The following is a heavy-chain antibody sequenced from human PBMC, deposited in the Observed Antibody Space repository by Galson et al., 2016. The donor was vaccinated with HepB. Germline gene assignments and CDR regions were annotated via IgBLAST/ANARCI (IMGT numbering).Heavy chain of an antibody. CDR2: TYYRYGWMN. Sequence: CAISGDSVSRNFVARNWIRQSPSRGLEWLGRTYYRYGWMNDYPVSVKSRISISPDTSKNQFSLQLNSVTPEDTAVYYCAREYINSFDIWGQGTMVTVSS. V-gene: IGHV6-1*01. CDR3: AREYINSFDI. J-gene: IGHJ3*02. D-gene: IGHD1-1*01. CDR1: GDSVSRNFVA.